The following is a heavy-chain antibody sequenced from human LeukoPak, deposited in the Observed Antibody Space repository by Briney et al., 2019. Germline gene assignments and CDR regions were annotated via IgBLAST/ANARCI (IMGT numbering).Heavy chain of an antibody. D-gene: IGHD3-10*01. CDR1: GGSFSGYY. Sequence: SETLSLTCAVYGGSFSGYYWSWIRQPPGKGLEWIGEINHSGSTNYNPSLKSRVTISVDTSKNQFSLKLSSVTAADTAVYYCARRRPMVQGVIMFDPWGQGTLVTVSS. V-gene: IGHV4-34*01. J-gene: IGHJ5*02. CDR2: INHSGST. CDR3: ARRRPMVQGVIMFDP.